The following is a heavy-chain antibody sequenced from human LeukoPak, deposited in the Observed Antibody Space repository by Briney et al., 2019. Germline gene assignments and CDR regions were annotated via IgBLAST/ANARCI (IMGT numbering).Heavy chain of an antibody. CDR1: EFTFGNFW. Sequence: GESLRLSCAASEFTFGNFWMTWVRQAPGKGLEWVANIKEDGSDKYYVDSVKGRFTISRDNARTSLYLQMNSLRAEDTAVYYCARDYRARLDYWGQGTLVTVSS. CDR2: IKEDGSDK. CDR3: ARDYRARLDY. V-gene: IGHV3-7*01. J-gene: IGHJ4*02.